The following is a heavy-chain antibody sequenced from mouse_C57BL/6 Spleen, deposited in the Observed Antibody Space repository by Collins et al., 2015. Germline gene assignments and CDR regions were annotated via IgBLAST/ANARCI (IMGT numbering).Heavy chain of an antibody. CDR3: AYRYDWYFDV. V-gene: IGHV3-2*02. CDR1: GYSITSDYA. CDR2: ISYSGST. D-gene: IGHD2-14*01. J-gene: IGHJ1*01. Sequence: DVQLQESGPGLVKPSQSLSLTCTVTGYSITSDYAWNWIRQFPGNKLEWMGYISYSGSTSYNPSLKSRISITRDTSKNQFFLQLNSVTTEDTATYYCAYRYDWYFDVWGAGTTVTVSS.